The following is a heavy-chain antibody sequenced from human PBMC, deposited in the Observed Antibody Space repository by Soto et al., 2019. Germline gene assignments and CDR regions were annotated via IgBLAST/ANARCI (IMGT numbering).Heavy chain of an antibody. CDR3: ARVSSCGYSSGCPGWAYFDS. CDR2: ISSSSSTI. Sequence: GGSLRLSGAASGFTFSSYSMNWVRQAPGKGLEWVSYISSSSSTIYYADSVKGRFTISRDNAKNSLYLQMNSLRDEDTAVYYCARVSSCGYSSGCPGWAYFDSWGQGTLVTLPS. D-gene: IGHD6-19*01. CDR1: GFTFSSYS. J-gene: IGHJ4*02. V-gene: IGHV3-48*02.